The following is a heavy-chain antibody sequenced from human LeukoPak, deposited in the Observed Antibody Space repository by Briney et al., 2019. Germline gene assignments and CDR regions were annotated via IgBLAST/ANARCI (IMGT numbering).Heavy chain of an antibody. Sequence: GASVKVSCRASGYTFTSFGISWVRQAPGQGLEWMGWISAYNGDTNYAQKLQGRVTMTTDTSTSTACMELRSLRSDDTAVYYCARSPHILVVPTAISYWGQGTLVTVSS. J-gene: IGHJ4*02. CDR1: GYTFTSFG. CDR3: ARSPHILVVPTAISY. CDR2: ISAYNGDT. V-gene: IGHV1-18*01. D-gene: IGHD2-2*01.